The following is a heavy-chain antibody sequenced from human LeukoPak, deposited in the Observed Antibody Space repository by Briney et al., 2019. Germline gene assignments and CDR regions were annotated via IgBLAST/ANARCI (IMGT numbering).Heavy chain of an antibody. V-gene: IGHV3-7*05. Sequence: GGSLRLSCAASGFTFSGYWMSWVRQAPGKGLEWVANIKQDGSEKYYVDSVEGRFTVSRDNAKNSLYLQMNSLRVEDTAVYYRARDLHGHFDSWGQGTLATVSS. D-gene: IGHD5-24*01. CDR2: IKQDGSEK. J-gene: IGHJ4*02. CDR1: GFTFSGYW. CDR3: ARDLHGHFDS.